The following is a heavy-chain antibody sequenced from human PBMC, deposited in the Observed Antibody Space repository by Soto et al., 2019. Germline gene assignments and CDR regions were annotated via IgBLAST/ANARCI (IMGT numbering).Heavy chain of an antibody. V-gene: IGHV3-48*01. CDR3: ARVIGSGHSAY. CDR1: GVTFSSYS. D-gene: IGHD3-3*01. Sequence: PGGSMRLSCAASGVTFSSYSMNWVRQAPGKGLEWVSYISSSSSTIYYADSVKGRFTISRDNAKNSLYLQMNSLRAEDTAVYYSARVIGSGHSAYWGQGTLVPVSS. CDR2: ISSSSSTI. J-gene: IGHJ4*02.